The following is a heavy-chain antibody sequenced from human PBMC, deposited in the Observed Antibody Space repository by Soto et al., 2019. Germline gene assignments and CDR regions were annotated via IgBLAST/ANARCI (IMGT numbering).Heavy chain of an antibody. CDR1: GGSISSYY. Sequence: SETLSLTCTVSGGSISSYYWSWIRQPPGKGLEWIGYIYYSGSTNYNPSLKSRVTISVDTSKNQFSLKLSSVTAADTAVYYCARDGLKTQGYYYGMDVWGQGTTVTVSS. D-gene: IGHD5-12*01. V-gene: IGHV4-59*12. CDR3: ARDGLKTQGYYYGMDV. J-gene: IGHJ6*02. CDR2: IYYSGST.